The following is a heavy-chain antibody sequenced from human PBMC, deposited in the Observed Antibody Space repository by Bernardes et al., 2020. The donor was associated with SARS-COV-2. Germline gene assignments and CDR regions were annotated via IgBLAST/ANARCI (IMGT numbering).Heavy chain of an antibody. Sequence: ASVKVSCKASGYTFTSYGISWVRQAPGQGLEWMGWISAYNGNTNYAQKLQGRVTMTTDTSTNTAYMDLRSLRSDDTAMYYCARGDFVETGYYFDYWGQGTLVTVSS. CDR2: ISAYNGNT. J-gene: IGHJ4*02. CDR1: GYTFTSYG. D-gene: IGHD2-21*01. CDR3: ARGDFVETGYYFDY. V-gene: IGHV1-18*04.